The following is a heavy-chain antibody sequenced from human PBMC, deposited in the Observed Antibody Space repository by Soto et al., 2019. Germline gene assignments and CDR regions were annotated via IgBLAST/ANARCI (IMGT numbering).Heavy chain of an antibody. CDR1: GGSFTGYY. V-gene: IGHV4-34*01. J-gene: IGHJ5*02. CDR3: AREERIAAAGTHFDP. D-gene: IGHD6-13*01. CDR2: INHSGST. Sequence: SETLSLTCAVYGGSFTGYYWSWIRQPPGKGLEWIGEINHSGSTNYNPSLKSRVTISLDTSKNQFSLKLSSVTAADTAVYYCAREERIAAAGTHFDPWGQGALVTVSS.